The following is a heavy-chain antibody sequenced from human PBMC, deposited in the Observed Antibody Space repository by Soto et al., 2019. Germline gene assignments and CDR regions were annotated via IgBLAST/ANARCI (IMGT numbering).Heavy chain of an antibody. Sequence: QVQLVESGGGVVQPGRSLRLSYAASGFDFSIYGMHWVRQAPGKGLEWVAVLSFDGSNKYYADSVKGRFTISRDNSKNSLYLQMNSLRLGDTAVYYCAKVPSSSGYGRHLDHWGQGTLVTVSS. CDR1: GFDFSIYG. CDR2: LSFDGSNK. CDR3: AKVPSSSGYGRHLDH. J-gene: IGHJ4*02. V-gene: IGHV3-30*18. D-gene: IGHD3-22*01.